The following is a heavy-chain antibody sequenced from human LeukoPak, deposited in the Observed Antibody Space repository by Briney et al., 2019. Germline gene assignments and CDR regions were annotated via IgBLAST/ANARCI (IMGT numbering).Heavy chain of an antibody. Sequence: GGSLRLSCVASGFTFNDYGMNWVRQAPGKGLEWVSSISSASSYIYYADSVKRRFTISRDNAKNSLYLQMDSLRADDTAVYYCAREKRRSSWYGRSYYFDYWGQGTLVTVSS. CDR1: GFTFNDYG. CDR3: AREKRRSSWYGRSYYFDY. V-gene: IGHV3-21*01. J-gene: IGHJ4*02. D-gene: IGHD6-13*01. CDR2: ISSASSYI.